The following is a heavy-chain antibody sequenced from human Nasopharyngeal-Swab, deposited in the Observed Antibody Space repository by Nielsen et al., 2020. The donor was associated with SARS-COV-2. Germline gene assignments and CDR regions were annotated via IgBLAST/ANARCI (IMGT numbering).Heavy chain of an antibody. CDR1: GYTFTSYA. CDR3: ARGFSRVAAAGLYYYYMDV. Sequence: ASVKVSCKASGYTFTSYAMNWVRQAPGQGLEWMGWINTNTGNPTYAQGFTGRFVFSLDTSVSTAYLQISSLKAEDTAVYYCARGFSRVAAAGLYYYYMDVWGKGTTVTVSS. D-gene: IGHD6-13*01. CDR2: INTNTGNP. J-gene: IGHJ6*03. V-gene: IGHV7-4-1*02.